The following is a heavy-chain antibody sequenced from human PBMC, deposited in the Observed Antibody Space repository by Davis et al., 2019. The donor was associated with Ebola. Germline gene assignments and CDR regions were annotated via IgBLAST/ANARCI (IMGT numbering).Heavy chain of an antibody. CDR2: ISGSGGST. Sequence: GGSLRLSCAASGFTFSSYAISWVRQAPGKGLEWVSAISGSGGSTYYADSVKGRFTISRDNSKNTLYLQMNSLRAEDTAVYYCAKGGYSYGYRSGMDVWGQGTTVTVSS. V-gene: IGHV3-23*01. D-gene: IGHD5-18*01. CDR1: GFTFSSYA. CDR3: AKGGYSYGYRSGMDV. J-gene: IGHJ6*02.